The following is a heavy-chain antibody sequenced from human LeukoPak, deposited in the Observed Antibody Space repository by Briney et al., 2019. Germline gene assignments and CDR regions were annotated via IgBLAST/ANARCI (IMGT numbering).Heavy chain of an antibody. J-gene: IGHJ4*02. V-gene: IGHV4-30-4*08. CDR2: IYYSGST. Sequence: SQTLSLTCTVSGGSISSGGYYWSWIRQPPGKGLEWIGYIYYSGSTYYNPSLKSRVTISVDTSKNQFSLKLSSVTAADTAVYYCARETTVTTFDYWGQGTLVTVSS. D-gene: IGHD4-17*01. CDR1: GGSISSGGYY. CDR3: ARETTVTTFDY.